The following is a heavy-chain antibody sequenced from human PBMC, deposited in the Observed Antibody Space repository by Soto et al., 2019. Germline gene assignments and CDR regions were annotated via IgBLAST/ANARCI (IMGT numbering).Heavy chain of an antibody. D-gene: IGHD5-12*01. CDR3: AKDPPRSYSGYDRTFDY. CDR1: GFTFSSYA. V-gene: IGHV3-23*01. Sequence: GGSLRLSCAASGFTFSSYAMSWVRQAPGKGLEWVSAISGSGGSTYYADSVKGRFTISRDNSKNTLYLQMNSLRAEDTAVYYCAKDPPRSYSGYDRTFDYWGQGTLVTVSS. CDR2: ISGSGGST. J-gene: IGHJ4*02.